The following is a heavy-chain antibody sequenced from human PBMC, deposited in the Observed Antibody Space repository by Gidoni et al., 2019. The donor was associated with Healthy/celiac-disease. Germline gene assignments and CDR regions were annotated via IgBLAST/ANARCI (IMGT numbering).Heavy chain of an antibody. CDR3: ARGIHEGYCSSTSCLNWFDP. V-gene: IGHV4-34*01. D-gene: IGHD2-2*01. Sequence: QVQLQQWGAGLSKPSETLSLTCAVYGGSFSGCYWSWIRQPPGKGLECIGEINHSGSTNYNPSLKSRVTISVDTSKIQFSLKLSSVTAADTAVYYCARGIHEGYCSSTSCLNWFDPWGQGTLVTVSS. CDR1: GGSFSGCY. J-gene: IGHJ5*02. CDR2: INHSGST.